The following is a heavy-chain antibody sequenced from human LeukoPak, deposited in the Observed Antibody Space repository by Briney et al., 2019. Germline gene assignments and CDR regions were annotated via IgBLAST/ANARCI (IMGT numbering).Heavy chain of an antibody. CDR3: AKGFTSSTRGDAFDI. Sequence: PGRSLRLTCAASGFTFDDYAMHRVRQAPGKGLEWVSGISWNSGSIGYADSVKGRFTISRDNAKNSLYLQMNSLRAEDTALYYCAKGFTSSTRGDAFDIWGQGTMVTVSS. D-gene: IGHD3-10*01. CDR2: ISWNSGSI. CDR1: GFTFDDYA. J-gene: IGHJ3*02. V-gene: IGHV3-9*01.